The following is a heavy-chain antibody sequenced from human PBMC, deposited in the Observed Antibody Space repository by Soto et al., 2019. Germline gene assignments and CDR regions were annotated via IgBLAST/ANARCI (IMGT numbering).Heavy chain of an antibody. CDR1: GFTFSSYA. J-gene: IGHJ1*01. Sequence: EVQLVESGGGLVQPGGSLRLSCAASGFTFSSYAMHWVRQAPGKGLQYVSASSSNGGSTYYANSVKGRFTISRDNSKNTLYLQMGSLRAEDMAVYYCARDQTAGIWGGYFQHWGQGTLVTVSS. CDR2: SSSNGGST. V-gene: IGHV3-64*01. CDR3: ARDQTAGIWGGYFQH. D-gene: IGHD6-13*01.